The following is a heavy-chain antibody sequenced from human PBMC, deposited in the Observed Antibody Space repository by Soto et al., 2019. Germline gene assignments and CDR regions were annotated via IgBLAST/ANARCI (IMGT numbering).Heavy chain of an antibody. CDR2: VYYSGNT. J-gene: IGHJ5*02. CDR1: GDSIGNGDYY. CDR3: ARDRSGNWFDP. Sequence: QVQLQESGPGLVRPSQTLSLTCTVSGDSIGNGDYYWTWVRQPPGKGLEWIGYVYYSGNTYYNTSLKRRVTMSLDTSKNQFSLRLNSVSAADTAVYYCARDRSGNWFDPWGQGTLVTVSS. V-gene: IGHV4-30-4*01. D-gene: IGHD3-10*01.